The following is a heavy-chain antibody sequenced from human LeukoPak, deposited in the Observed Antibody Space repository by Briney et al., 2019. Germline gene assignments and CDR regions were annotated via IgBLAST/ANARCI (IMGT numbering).Heavy chain of an antibody. D-gene: IGHD3-22*01. V-gene: IGHV3-23*01. CDR3: AKRGVVIRVILVGFHKEAYYFDS. J-gene: IGHJ4*02. Sequence: GGSLRLSCAVSGITLSNYGMSWVRQAPGKGLEWVAGISGSGGSTNYAASVKGRFTISRDNPKNTLYLQMNILRAEDTAVYFCAKRGVVIRVILVGFHKEAYYFDSWGQGALVTVSS. CDR2: ISGSGGST. CDR1: GITLSNYG.